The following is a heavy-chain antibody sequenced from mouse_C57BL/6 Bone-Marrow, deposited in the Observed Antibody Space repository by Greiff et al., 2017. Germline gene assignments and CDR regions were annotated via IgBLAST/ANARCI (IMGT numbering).Heavy chain of an antibody. J-gene: IGHJ3*01. D-gene: IGHD2-3*01. V-gene: IGHV1-63*01. CDR3: ARGGDGYYSY. CDR1: GYTFTNYW. CDR2: IYPGGGYT. Sequence: QVQLQQSGAELVRPGTSVKMSCKASGYTFTNYWIGWAKQRPGHGLEWIGDIYPGGGYTNYNEKFKGKATLTADKSSSTAYMQFSSLTSEDSASYYCARGGDGYYSYWGQGTLVTVSA.